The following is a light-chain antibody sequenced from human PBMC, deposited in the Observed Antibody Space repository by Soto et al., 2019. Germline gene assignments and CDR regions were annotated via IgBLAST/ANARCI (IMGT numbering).Light chain of an antibody. Sequence: EIVMTQSPATLSVSPGERATLSCRASQSVSSTYLAWYQHKPDQAPRLLIYGPSSRAAGIPDRFSGSGSGTDFTLTISRLEPEDFAVYYCHQYGSSPRTFGQGTRLEIK. CDR2: GPS. CDR1: QSVSSTY. CDR3: HQYGSSPRT. V-gene: IGKV3-20*01. J-gene: IGKJ5*01.